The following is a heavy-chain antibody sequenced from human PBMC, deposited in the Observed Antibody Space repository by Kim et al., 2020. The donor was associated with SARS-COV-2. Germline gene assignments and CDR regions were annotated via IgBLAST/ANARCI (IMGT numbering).Heavy chain of an antibody. CDR3: ARVINYYYGSGSNYYYYYGMDV. J-gene: IGHJ6*02. Sequence: SETLSLTCTVSGGSISSGGYYWSWIRQHPGKGLEWIGYIYYSGSTYYNPSLKSRVTISVDTSKNQFSLKLSSVTAADTAVYYCARVINYYYGSGSNYYYYYGMDVWGQGTTVTVSS. CDR1: GGSISSGGYY. V-gene: IGHV4-31*03. CDR2: IYYSGST. D-gene: IGHD3-10*01.